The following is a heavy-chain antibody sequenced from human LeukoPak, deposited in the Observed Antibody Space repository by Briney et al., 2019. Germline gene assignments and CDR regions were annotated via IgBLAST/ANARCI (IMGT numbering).Heavy chain of an antibody. V-gene: IGHV1-18*01. CDR3: ARLRYSGLDY. CDR2: ISAYNGNT. CDR1: GYTFTSYG. Sequence: ASVKVSCKASGYTFTSYGISWVRQAPGQGLEWMGWISAYNGNTNYAQKFQGRLTMTRETSTTTAYMELSSLRSEDTAVYYCARLRYSGLDYWGQGSLVSVS. J-gene: IGHJ4*02. D-gene: IGHD1-26*01.